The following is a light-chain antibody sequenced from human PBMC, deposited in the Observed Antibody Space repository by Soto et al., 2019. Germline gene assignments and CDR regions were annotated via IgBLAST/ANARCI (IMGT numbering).Light chain of an antibody. CDR3: PESYSSPWT. CDR1: QSISSY. V-gene: IGKV1-39*01. Sequence: DIQMTQSPSSLSASVGDRVTITCRASQSISSYLNWYQQKPGKAPKLLIFAASSLQGGVPSRFSGSGAGTDLSLTISSLQPEDFATYYCPESYSSPWTFGQGTRVEI. CDR2: AAS. J-gene: IGKJ1*01.